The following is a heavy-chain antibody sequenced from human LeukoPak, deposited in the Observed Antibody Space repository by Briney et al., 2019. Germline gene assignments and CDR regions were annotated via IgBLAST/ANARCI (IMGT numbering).Heavy chain of an antibody. CDR2: THFSGSS. CDR3: ARAKAAGSYDF. CDR1: GSSIGRHY. D-gene: IGHD6-13*01. Sequence: SETLSLTCSVSGSSIGRHYWTWIRQPPGKGLEWIGYTHFSGSSNYNPSLKSRATTSLDRAKNQISLTLTSVTAADTDVYFCARAKAAGSYDFWGQGTLVTVSS. V-gene: IGHV4-59*11. J-gene: IGHJ4*02.